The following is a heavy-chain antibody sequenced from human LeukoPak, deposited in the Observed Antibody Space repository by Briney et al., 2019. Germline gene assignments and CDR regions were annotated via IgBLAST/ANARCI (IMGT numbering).Heavy chain of an antibody. D-gene: IGHD3-16*01. CDR2: IDGDGTTT. CDR3: YVHHYYYYMDV. Sequence: AGGSLRLSCAASGFTFSSYWMHWVRQAPGKGLVWVSRIDGDGTTTNYADSVKGRFTISRDNAKNTLYLQINSLSAEDTAVYYCYVHHYYYYMDVWGKGTTVTVSS. V-gene: IGHV3-74*01. J-gene: IGHJ6*03. CDR1: GFTFSSYW.